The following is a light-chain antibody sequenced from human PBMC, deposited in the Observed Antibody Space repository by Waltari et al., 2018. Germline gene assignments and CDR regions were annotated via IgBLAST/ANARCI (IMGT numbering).Light chain of an antibody. J-gene: IGLJ3*02. V-gene: IGLV2-14*01. Sequence: QSALTQPASVSGSPGQSITISCTGTSSDVGVYHYVSWYQQNPGKAPKLMSYDVTKRPSGVSDRFSGSKSGNTASLTISGLQAEDEADYYCCSYTTSSAWVFGGGTKLTVL. CDR3: CSYTTSSAWV. CDR1: SSDVGVYHY. CDR2: DVT.